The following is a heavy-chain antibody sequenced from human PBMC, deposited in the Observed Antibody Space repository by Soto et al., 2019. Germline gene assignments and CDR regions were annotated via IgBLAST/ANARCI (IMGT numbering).Heavy chain of an antibody. D-gene: IGHD3-10*01. CDR1: GYTFTSYA. J-gene: IGHJ4*02. Sequence: QVQLVQSGAEVKKPGASVKVSCKASGYTFTSYAMHWVRQAPGQRLEWMGWINAGNGNTKYSQKFQGRVTITRDTSASTAYMELSSLRSEDTAVYYCALITMVRGVYFDYWGQGTLVTVSS. CDR3: ALITMVRGVYFDY. CDR2: INAGNGNT. V-gene: IGHV1-3*01.